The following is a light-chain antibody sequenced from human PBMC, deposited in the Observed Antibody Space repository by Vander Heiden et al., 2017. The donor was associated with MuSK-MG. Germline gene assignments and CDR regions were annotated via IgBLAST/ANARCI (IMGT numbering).Light chain of an antibody. Sequence: SSVLTPPPSVSVAPGETARITGGGNNMGSKSVHWYQQKPGQAPVLVVYDDSDRPSGIPERFSGSNSGNTATLTISRVEAGDEADYYCQVWDSSSVYVVFGGGTKLTVL. CDR2: DDS. CDR3: QVWDSSSVYVV. J-gene: IGLJ2*01. CDR1: NMGSKS. V-gene: IGLV3-21*02.